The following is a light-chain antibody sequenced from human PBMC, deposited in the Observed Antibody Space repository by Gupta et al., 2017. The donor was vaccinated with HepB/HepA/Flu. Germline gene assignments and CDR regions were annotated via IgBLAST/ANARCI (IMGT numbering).Light chain of an antibody. CDR2: KVS. J-gene: IGKJ1*01. Sequence: DVVMTQSPLSLPVTLGQPASISCRSSQSLVYSDGNTYLNWFTQRPGQSPRRLIYKVSNRDSGVPDRFSGRGSGTDFTLKISREEAEDVGVYYCMQGTHWPPTFGQGTKVEIK. CDR1: QSLVYSDGNTY. CDR3: MQGTHWPPT. V-gene: IGKV2-30*01.